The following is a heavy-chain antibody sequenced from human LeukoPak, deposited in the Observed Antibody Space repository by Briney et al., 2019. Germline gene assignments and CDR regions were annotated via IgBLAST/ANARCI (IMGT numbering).Heavy chain of an antibody. D-gene: IGHD5-12*01. Sequence: GGSLRLSCAASGFTFSSYAMSWVRQAPGKGLEWVSAISGSGGSTYYADSVKGRFTISRDNSKNTLYLQMNSLRAEDTAVYYCAKDGYIAGIYSTNYYYYGMDVWGQGTTVTVSS. CDR3: AKDGYIAGIYSTNYYYYGMDV. CDR1: GFTFSSYA. CDR2: ISGSGGST. V-gene: IGHV3-23*01. J-gene: IGHJ6*02.